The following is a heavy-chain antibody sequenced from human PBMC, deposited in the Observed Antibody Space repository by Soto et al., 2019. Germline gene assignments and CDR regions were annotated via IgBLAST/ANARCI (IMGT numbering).Heavy chain of an antibody. Sequence: SETLSLTCTVSGGSISSSSYYWGWIRQPPGKGLEWIGSIYYSGSTYYNPSLKSRVTISVDTSKNQFSLKRSSVTAAETAVYYCARLCITMVGGATWFDPWGQGTLVPVSS. CDR3: ARLCITMVGGATWFDP. D-gene: IGHD3-10*01. V-gene: IGHV4-39*01. CDR2: IYYSGST. CDR1: GGSISSSSYY. J-gene: IGHJ5*02.